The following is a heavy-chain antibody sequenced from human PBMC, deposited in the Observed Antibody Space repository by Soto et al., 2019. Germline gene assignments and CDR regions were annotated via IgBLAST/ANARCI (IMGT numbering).Heavy chain of an antibody. J-gene: IGHJ5*02. CDR3: ARGVVVVAASPLGWFDP. CDR1: GGTFSRDA. V-gene: IGHV1-69*01. Sequence: QVQLVQSGAEVKKPGSSVKVSCKASGGTFSRDAISWVRQAPGQGLEWMGGIIPMFGTAKYVQKFQGRLTITADESMTTAYMELRSLRSDDTAVYYCARGVVVVAASPLGWFDPWGQGTLVTVSS. D-gene: IGHD2-15*01. CDR2: IIPMFGTA.